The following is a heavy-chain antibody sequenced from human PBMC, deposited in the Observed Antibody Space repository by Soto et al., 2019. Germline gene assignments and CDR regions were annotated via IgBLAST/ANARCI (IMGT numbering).Heavy chain of an antibody. CDR1: GYSFPSQW. V-gene: IGHV5-51*01. D-gene: IGHD3-10*01. CDR2: IYPADSDT. Sequence: PGDSLKISCKGSGYSFPSQWIGWVRQTPGKGLEWMGSIYPADSDTRYSPSFQGQVTISADKSIRTAYLEWSSLKASDSAMYYCARIPHSTTSYYEHSYGMDVWGQGTTVTVSS. CDR3: ARIPHSTTSYYEHSYGMDV. J-gene: IGHJ6*02.